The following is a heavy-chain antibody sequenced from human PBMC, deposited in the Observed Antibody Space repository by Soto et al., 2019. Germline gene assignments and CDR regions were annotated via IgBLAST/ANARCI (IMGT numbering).Heavy chain of an antibody. CDR2: TYYRSKWYN. D-gene: IGHD1-7*01. J-gene: IGHJ6*02. CDR3: AREGNWNYPHDYYYYGMDV. V-gene: IGHV6-1*01. CDR1: GDSVSSNSAA. Sequence: SQTLSLTCAISGDSVSSNSAAWNWIRQSPSRGLEWLGRTYYRSKWYNDYAVSVKSRITINPDTSKNQFSLQLNSVTPEDTAVYYCAREGNWNYPHDYYYYGMDVWGQGTTVTGSS.